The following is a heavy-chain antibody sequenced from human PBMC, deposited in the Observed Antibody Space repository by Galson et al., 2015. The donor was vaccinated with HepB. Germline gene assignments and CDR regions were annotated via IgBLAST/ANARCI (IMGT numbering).Heavy chain of an antibody. CDR3: ARGWYYDFWSGYYSYYYYMDV. D-gene: IGHD3-3*01. V-gene: IGHV3-11*01. CDR1: GFTFSDYH. J-gene: IGHJ6*03. CDR2: ISSSGSTI. Sequence: SLRLSCAASGFTFSDYHMSWIRQAPGKGLEWVSYISSSGSTIYYADSVKGRFTISRDNAKNSLYLQMNSLRAEDTAVYYCARGWYYDFWSGYYSYYYYMDVWGKGTTVTVSS.